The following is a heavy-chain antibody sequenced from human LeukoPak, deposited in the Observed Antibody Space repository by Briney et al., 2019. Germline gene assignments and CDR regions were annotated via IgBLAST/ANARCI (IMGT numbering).Heavy chain of an antibody. Sequence: SGTLSLTCAVSGGFISSSNWWSLVRQPPGKGLEWIGEIYHSGSTNYNPSLKSRVTISVDKSKNQFSLKLSSVTAADTAVYYCASHFVWQGFDPWGQGTLVTVSS. CDR1: GGFISSSNW. V-gene: IGHV4-4*02. D-gene: IGHD6-6*01. J-gene: IGHJ5*02. CDR2: IYHSGST. CDR3: ASHFVWQGFDP.